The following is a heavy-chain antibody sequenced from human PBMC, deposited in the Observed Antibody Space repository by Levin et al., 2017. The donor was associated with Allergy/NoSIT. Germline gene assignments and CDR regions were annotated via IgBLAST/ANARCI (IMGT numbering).Heavy chain of an antibody. CDR1: GFTVSSNY. Sequence: GGSLRLSCAASGFTVSSNYMSWVRQAPGKGLEWVSVIYSGGSTYYADSVKGRFTISRDNSKNTLYLQMNSLRAEDTAVYYCARESYYYYGMDVWGQGTTVTVSS. CDR3: ARESYYYYGMDV. CDR2: IYSGGST. J-gene: IGHJ6*02. V-gene: IGHV3-53*01.